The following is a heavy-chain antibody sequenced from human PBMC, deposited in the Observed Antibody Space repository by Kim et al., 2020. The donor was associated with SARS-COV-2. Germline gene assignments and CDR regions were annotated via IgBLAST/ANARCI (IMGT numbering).Heavy chain of an antibody. Sequence: GGSLRLSCAASGFTVSSNYTSWVRQAPGKGLEWVSVIYSGGSTYYADSVKGRFTISRDNSKNTLYLQMNSLRAEDTAVYYCARGSPYSSSWYYYYGMDVWGQGTTVTVSS. CDR3: ARGSPYSSSWYYYYGMDV. J-gene: IGHJ6*02. V-gene: IGHV3-53*01. CDR1: GFTVSSNY. CDR2: IYSGGST. D-gene: IGHD6-13*01.